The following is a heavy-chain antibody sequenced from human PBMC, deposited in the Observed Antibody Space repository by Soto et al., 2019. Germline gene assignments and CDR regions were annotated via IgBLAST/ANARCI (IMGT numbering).Heavy chain of an antibody. Sequence: SETLSLTCSFSAVSISRYYWGWVRHLPGERLEWIAYVSYSVGASYNPSLKSRVTISLDTSKSQIALRLMSVTAADTAMYYCVASLESGDMESFDFWGPGALVTVSS. CDR3: VASLESGDMESFDF. V-gene: IGHV4-59*01. J-gene: IGHJ4*01. CDR2: VSYSVGA. D-gene: IGHD2-15*01. CDR1: AVSISRYY.